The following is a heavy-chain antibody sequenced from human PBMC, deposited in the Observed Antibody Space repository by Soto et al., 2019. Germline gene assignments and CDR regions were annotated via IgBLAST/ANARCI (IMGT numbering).Heavy chain of an antibody. CDR1: GYTFTNFG. CDR2: ISAYNVNT. D-gene: IGHD3-16*01. V-gene: IGHV1-18*01. Sequence: QVHLVQSGAEVKKPGASVKVSCTASGYTFTNFGISWVRQAPGQGLEWMGWISAYNVNTTYAQKFQGRVTMTTETSTSTAYMELRSLRSDDSAVYYCARGGTPIDDWGQGTLVTVSS. J-gene: IGHJ4*02. CDR3: ARGGTPIDD.